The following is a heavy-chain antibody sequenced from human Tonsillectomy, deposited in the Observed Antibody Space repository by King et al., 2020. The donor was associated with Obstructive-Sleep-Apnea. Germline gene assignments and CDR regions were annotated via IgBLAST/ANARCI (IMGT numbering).Heavy chain of an antibody. V-gene: IGHV4-59*08. CDR2: IYYSGST. CDR1: GGSISSYY. Sequence: QLQESGPGLVKPSETLSLTCTVSGGSISSYYWSWIRQPPGKGLEWIGYIYYSGSTNYNPSLKSRVTISVDTSKNQFSLKLSSVTAADTAVYYCARHGRAVGATLDYWGQGTLVTVSS. D-gene: IGHD1-26*01. J-gene: IGHJ4*02. CDR3: ARHGRAVGATLDY.